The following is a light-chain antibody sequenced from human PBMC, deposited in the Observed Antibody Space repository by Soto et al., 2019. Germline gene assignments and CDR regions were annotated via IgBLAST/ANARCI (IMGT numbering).Light chain of an antibody. CDR3: SSYTGSSTLV. CDR1: SSDLGGYNY. Sequence: QSALTQPASVSGSPGQSITIACTGTSSDLGGYNYVSWYQQHPGKAPKLMIYDVSNRPSGVSNRFSGSKSGNTASLTISGLQAEDEADYYCSSYTGSSTLVFVGGTELTVL. V-gene: IGLV2-14*01. CDR2: DVS. J-gene: IGLJ2*01.